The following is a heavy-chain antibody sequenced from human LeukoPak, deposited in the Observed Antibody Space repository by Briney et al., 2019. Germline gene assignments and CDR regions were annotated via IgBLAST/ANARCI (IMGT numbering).Heavy chain of an antibody. CDR1: GFTFSSYG. Sequence: GGSLRLSCAASGFTFSSYGMHWVRQAPGKGLEWVAFIRYDGSNKYYADSVKGRFTISRDNSKNTLYLQMNSLRADDTAVYYCAKDDTREDIVVVPAATAFDYWGQGTLVTVSS. CDR3: AKDDTREDIVVVPAATAFDY. J-gene: IGHJ4*02. CDR2: IRYDGSNK. D-gene: IGHD2-2*01. V-gene: IGHV3-30*02.